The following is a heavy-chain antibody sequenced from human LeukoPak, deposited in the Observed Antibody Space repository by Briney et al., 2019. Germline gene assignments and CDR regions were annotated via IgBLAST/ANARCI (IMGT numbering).Heavy chain of an antibody. CDR1: GGSISSYY. CDR3: ARVYDFWSGPTGGMDV. V-gene: IGHV4-59*01. Sequence: DPSETLSLTCTVSGGSISSYYWSWIRQPPGKGLEWIGYIYYSGSTNYNPSLKSRVTISVDTSKNQFSLKLSSVTAADTAVYYCARVYDFWSGPTGGMDVWGQGTTVTVSS. CDR2: IYYSGST. J-gene: IGHJ6*02. D-gene: IGHD3-3*01.